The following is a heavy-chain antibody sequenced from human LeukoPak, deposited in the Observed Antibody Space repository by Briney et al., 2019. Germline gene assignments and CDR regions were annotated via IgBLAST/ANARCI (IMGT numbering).Heavy chain of an antibody. J-gene: IGHJ4*02. V-gene: IGHV3-53*01. D-gene: IGHD6-19*01. CDR3: AKAAPRQWLVFDY. CDR1: GFTVSSNY. CDR2: IYSGGST. Sequence: GGSLRLSCAASGFTVSSNYMSWVRQAPGKGLEWVSVIYSGGSTYYADSVKGRFTISRDNSKNTLYLQMNSLRAEDTAVYYCAKAAPRQWLVFDYWGQGALVTVSS.